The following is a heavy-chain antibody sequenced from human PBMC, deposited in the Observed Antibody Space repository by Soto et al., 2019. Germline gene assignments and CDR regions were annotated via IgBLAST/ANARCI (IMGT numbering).Heavy chain of an antibody. CDR3: ARQYYYGSGSPPNYYGMDV. Sequence: SETLSLTCTVSGGSISSSSYYWGWIRQPPGKGLEWIGSIYYSGSTYYNPSLKSRVTISVDTSKNQFSLKLSSVTAADTAVYYCARQYYYGSGSPPNYYGMDVWGQGTTVTVSS. CDR2: IYYSGST. V-gene: IGHV4-39*01. D-gene: IGHD3-10*01. J-gene: IGHJ6*02. CDR1: GGSISSSSYY.